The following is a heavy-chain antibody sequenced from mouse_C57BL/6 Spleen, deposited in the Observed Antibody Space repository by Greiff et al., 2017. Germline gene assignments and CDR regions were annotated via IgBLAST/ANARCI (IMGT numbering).Heavy chain of an antibody. Sequence: VQLQESGPGLVQPSQSLSITCTVSGFSLTSYGVHWVRQSPGKGLEWLGVIWSGGSTDYNAAFISRLSISKENSKSQVFFKMNSLQADDTAIYYWASHVYGEDAMDYWGQGTSVTVSS. D-gene: IGHD1-1*01. J-gene: IGHJ4*01. CDR1: GFSLTSYG. CDR2: IWSGGST. CDR3: ASHVYGEDAMDY. V-gene: IGHV2-2*01.